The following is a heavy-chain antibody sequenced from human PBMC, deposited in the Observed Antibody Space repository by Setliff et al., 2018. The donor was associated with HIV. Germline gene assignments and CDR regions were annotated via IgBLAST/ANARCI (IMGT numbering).Heavy chain of an antibody. CDR1: GGSIYGIDYY. D-gene: IGHD1-1*01. J-gene: IGHJ4*02. Sequence: TLSLTCTVSGGSIYGIDYYWGWIRQPPGKGLESIGSIYYSGSTYYKPSLKSRVTISVDTSKNQFSLKLSSVTAADTAVYYCARQGQLGSEWGQGTLVTVSS. CDR2: IYYSGST. CDR3: ARQGQLGSE. V-gene: IGHV4-39*01.